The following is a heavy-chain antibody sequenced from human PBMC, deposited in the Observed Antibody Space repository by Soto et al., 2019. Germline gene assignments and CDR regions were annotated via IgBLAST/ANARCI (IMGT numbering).Heavy chain of an antibody. CDR1: GFTFSSYA. J-gene: IGHJ1*01. D-gene: IGHD2-15*01. CDR2: ISGSGGST. V-gene: IGHV3-23*01. CDR3: AKDIVDIVVVVAATLPPVFQH. Sequence: GVLRLSCAASGFTFSSYAMSWVRQAPGKGLEWVSAISGSGGSTYYADSVKGRFTISRDNSKNTLYLQMNSLRAEDTAVYYCAKDIVDIVVVVAATLPPVFQHWGQGTLVTVSS.